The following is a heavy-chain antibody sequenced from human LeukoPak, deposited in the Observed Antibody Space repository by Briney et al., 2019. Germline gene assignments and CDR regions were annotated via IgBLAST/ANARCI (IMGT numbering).Heavy chain of an antibody. D-gene: IGHD5-18*01. V-gene: IGHV4-4*07. J-gene: IGHJ4*02. CDR1: GGSIKSYY. CDR2: IYASGTT. Sequence: SETLSLTCTVSGGSIKSYYWSWIRQPAGEGREWLGHIYASGTTNYNPSLNSRVTMSVDTSKNQFSLRLASVTAADTAVYYCARVADRFGYNYGIDEYFDYWGQGTLVTVSS. CDR3: ARVADRFGYNYGIDEYFDY.